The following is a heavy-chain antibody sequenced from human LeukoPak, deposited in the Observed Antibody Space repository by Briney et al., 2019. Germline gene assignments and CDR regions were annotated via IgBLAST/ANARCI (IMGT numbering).Heavy chain of an antibody. D-gene: IGHD3-9*01. CDR2: INHSGST. CDR3: ARDAYTATGYYPY. V-gene: IGHV4-34*01. Sequence: SETLSLTCAVYGGSFSGYYWSWIRQPPGEGLEWIGEINHSGSTNYNPSLKSRVTISVDTSKNQFSLKLSSVTAADTAVYYCARDAYTATGYYPYWGQGTLVTVSS. CDR1: GGSFSGYY. J-gene: IGHJ4*02.